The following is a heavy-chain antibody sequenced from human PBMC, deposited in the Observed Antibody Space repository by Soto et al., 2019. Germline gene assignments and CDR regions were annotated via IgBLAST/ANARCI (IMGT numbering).Heavy chain of an antibody. CDR3: ARWWFGEFFDY. CDR2: IYYSGST. V-gene: IGHV4-30-4*01. Sequence: QVQLQESGPGLVKPSQTLSLTCTVSGGSISSGDYYWSWIRQPPGKGLEWIGYIYYSGSTYYNPSRKSRVTRSVDTAKNQFSLKLSSVTAADTAVYYCARWWFGEFFDYWGQGTLVTVSS. CDR1: GGSISSGDYY. D-gene: IGHD3-10*01. J-gene: IGHJ4*02.